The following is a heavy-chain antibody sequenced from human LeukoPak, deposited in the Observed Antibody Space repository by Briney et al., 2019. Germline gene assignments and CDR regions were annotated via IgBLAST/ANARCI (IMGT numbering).Heavy chain of an antibody. D-gene: IGHD1-26*01. J-gene: IGHJ4*02. V-gene: IGHV3-33*06. Sequence: GGSLRLSRAASGITLSSHGMSWVRQAPGKGLEWVAVLWYDGVTKLHLESVEGRFTISRDDSKNTLYLQMNGLRADDRAVYYCAKSASGSYGTFDYWGQGTLVTVSS. CDR2: LWYDGVTK. CDR3: AKSASGSYGTFDY. CDR1: GITLSSHG.